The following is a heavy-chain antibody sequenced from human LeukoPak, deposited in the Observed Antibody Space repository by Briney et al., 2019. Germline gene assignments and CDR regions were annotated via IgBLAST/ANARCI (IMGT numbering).Heavy chain of an antibody. Sequence: GGSLRLSCAASGFTVSSYGMHWVRQAPGKGLEWVAVIWYDGSNKYYADSVKGRFTISRDNSKNTLYLQMNSLRAEDTAVYYCARDPYGSGSYYIRHFDYWGQGTLVTVSS. D-gene: IGHD3-10*01. CDR3: ARDPYGSGSYYIRHFDY. CDR1: GFTVSSYG. CDR2: IWYDGSNK. J-gene: IGHJ4*02. V-gene: IGHV3-33*08.